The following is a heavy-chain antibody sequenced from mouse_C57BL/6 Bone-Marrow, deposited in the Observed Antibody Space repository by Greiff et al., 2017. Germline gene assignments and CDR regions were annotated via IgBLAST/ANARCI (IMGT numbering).Heavy chain of an antibody. D-gene: IGHD1-1*01. V-gene: IGHV1-82*01. CDR1: GYAFSSSW. CDR2: IYPGDGDT. Sequence: QVQLQQSGPELVKPGASVKISCKASGYAFSSSWMNWVKQRPGKGLEWIGRIYPGDGDTNYNGKFKGKSTLTVDKSSSTAYMQLSSLTSEDSAVYYCARGNYYGSSLFAYWGQGTLVTVSA. J-gene: IGHJ3*01. CDR3: ARGNYYGSSLFAY.